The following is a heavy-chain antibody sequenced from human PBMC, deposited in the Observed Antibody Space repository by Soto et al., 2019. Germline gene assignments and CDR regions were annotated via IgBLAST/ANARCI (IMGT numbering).Heavy chain of an antibody. J-gene: IGHJ6*02. V-gene: IGHV1-69*13. CDR2: IIPIFGTA. Sequence: SVKVSFKASGGTFSSYASSWVRQATGQGLEWMGGIIPIFGTANYAQKFQGRVTITADESTSTAHMELSSLRSEDTAVYYCARLGTIFGVVSSYYYYGMDVWGQGTTVTVSS. D-gene: IGHD3-3*01. CDR3: ARLGTIFGVVSSYYYYGMDV. CDR1: GGTFSSYA.